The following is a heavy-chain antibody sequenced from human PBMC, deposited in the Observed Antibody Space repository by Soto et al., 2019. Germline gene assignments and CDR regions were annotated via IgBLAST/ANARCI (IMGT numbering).Heavy chain of an antibody. V-gene: IGHV4-61*01. CDR2: IYYSGST. CDR3: ARGVPYYDFWSGSDAFDI. D-gene: IGHD3-3*01. J-gene: IGHJ3*02. CDR1: GGSVSSGSYY. Sequence: QVQLQESGPGLVKPSETLSLTCTVSGGSVSSGSYYWSWIRQPPGKGLEWIGYIYYSGSTNYNPSLQSRVTISVDTSKNQFSLKLSSVTAADTAVYYCARGVPYYDFWSGSDAFDIWGQGTMVTVSS.